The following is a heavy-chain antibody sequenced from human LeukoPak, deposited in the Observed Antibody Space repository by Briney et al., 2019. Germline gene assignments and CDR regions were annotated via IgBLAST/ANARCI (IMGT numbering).Heavy chain of an antibody. Sequence: GESLKISCKGSGYSFTNYWIDWVRQMPGKGLEWMGIIYPGDSDTRYSPSFQGQVTISADKSTSTAYLQWSSLKASDTAMYYCARLRLGTIFGVAYTPDYYFDYWGQGTLVTVSS. V-gene: IGHV5-51*01. J-gene: IGHJ4*02. CDR1: GYSFTNYW. CDR3: ARLRLGTIFGVAYTPDYYFDY. CDR2: IYPGDSDT. D-gene: IGHD3-3*01.